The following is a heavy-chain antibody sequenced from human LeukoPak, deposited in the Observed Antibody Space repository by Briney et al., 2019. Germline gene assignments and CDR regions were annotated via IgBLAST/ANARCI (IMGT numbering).Heavy chain of an antibody. V-gene: IGHV3-15*04. Sequence: GGSLSLPCAACGFTFSYAWMSWVRQASWKGLEWVGGMEMKTDGVRTNYHAQEKGRFTISREDSKNTLYQQVNSRKTEDTAVYYCFRFLWGGAFDIWGQGTMVTVSS. J-gene: IGHJ3*02. D-gene: IGHD3-16*01. CDR2: MEMKTDGVRT. CDR3: FRFLWGGAFDI. CDR1: GFTFSYAW.